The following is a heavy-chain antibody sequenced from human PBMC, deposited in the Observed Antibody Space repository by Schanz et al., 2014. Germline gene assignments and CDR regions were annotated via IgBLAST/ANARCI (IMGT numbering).Heavy chain of an antibody. J-gene: IGHJ4*02. V-gene: IGHV3-30*03. CDR2: ISYDGNNK. CDR3: AREMDTAIGDY. Sequence: QVQLVESGGGVVQPGRSLRLSCAASGFTFRSHGMHWVRLAPSKGLEWEALISYDGNNKFYTDSVKGRFTISRDNSRNTLSLEIDTLRPEDTAVYFCAREMDTAIGDYWGQGTLVTVSS. CDR1: GFTFRSHG. D-gene: IGHD5-18*01.